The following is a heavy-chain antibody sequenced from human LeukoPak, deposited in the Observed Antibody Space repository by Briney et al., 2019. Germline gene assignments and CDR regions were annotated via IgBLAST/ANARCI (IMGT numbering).Heavy chain of an antibody. V-gene: IGHV3-74*01. CDR2: INNDGSGT. CDR1: GFTFSSCR. Sequence: GGSLRLSCAASGFTFSSCRMHWVRQTPGKGLVWVSRINNDGSGTSYADSVKDRFTISRDNAKNILFLQMNSLRAEDTAVYYCAREIPGGSYYYYYYMDVWGKGTTVTVSS. J-gene: IGHJ6*03. D-gene: IGHD1-26*01. CDR3: AREIPGGSYYYYYYMDV.